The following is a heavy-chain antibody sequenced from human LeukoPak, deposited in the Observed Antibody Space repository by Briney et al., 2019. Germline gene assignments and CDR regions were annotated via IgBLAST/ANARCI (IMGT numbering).Heavy chain of an antibody. J-gene: IGHJ3*01. V-gene: IGHV3-23*01. Sequence: PGGSLRLSCAASGFTFSSYSMNWVRQAPGKGLEWVSSTGPVHYADSVKGRFTISRDDSKNTLFLQMNSLRAEDTAIYYCAKDSFSYNGIFDALDVWGQGTMVTVSS. CDR1: GFTFSSYS. D-gene: IGHD2-8*01. CDR2: TGPV. CDR3: AKDSFSYNGIFDALDV.